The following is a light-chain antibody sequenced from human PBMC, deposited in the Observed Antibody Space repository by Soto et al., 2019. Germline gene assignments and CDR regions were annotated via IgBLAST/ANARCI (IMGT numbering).Light chain of an antibody. V-gene: IGKV3-20*01. CDR2: DAS. CDR1: QSVSSSY. J-gene: IGKJ4*01. CDR3: QQFTSYPLT. Sequence: ALTQSPGTLSSSPGERATLSCRASQSVSSSYLAWYQQKPGQAPRLLIYDASSRATGIPDRFSGGGSGTDFTLTISRLEPEDFAVYYCQQFTSYPLTFGGGTKVDIK.